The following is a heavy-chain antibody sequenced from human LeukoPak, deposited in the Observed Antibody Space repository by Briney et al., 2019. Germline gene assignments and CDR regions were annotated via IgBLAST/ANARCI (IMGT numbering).Heavy chain of an antibody. V-gene: IGHV3-30*03. Sequence: GGSLRLSCAASGFTFSSYGMHWVRQAPGKGLEWVAVISYGGSNKYYADSVKGRFTISRDNSKNTLYLQMNSLRAEDTAVYYCARGGYDSSSLDLGWFDPWGQGTLVTVSS. CDR2: ISYGGSNK. CDR3: ARGGYDSSSLDLGWFDP. J-gene: IGHJ5*02. D-gene: IGHD6-13*01. CDR1: GFTFSSYG.